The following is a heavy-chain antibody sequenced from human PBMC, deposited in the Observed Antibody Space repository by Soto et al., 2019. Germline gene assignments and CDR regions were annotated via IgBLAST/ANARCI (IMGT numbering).Heavy chain of an antibody. D-gene: IGHD1-26*01. CDR1: GYTFNADA. Sequence: QVQLVQSGAEVKPPGASVKVSCRTSGYTFNADASHWVRQAPGQGLEWMGWVNGANGVTKFSQKFQGRVTITRDTFATTAYMELSSLRSEDTAVYFCARINSGTHRYDAFVMWGQGTTVTVAS. J-gene: IGHJ3*02. V-gene: IGHV1-3*01. CDR2: VNGANGVT. CDR3: ARINSGTHRYDAFVM.